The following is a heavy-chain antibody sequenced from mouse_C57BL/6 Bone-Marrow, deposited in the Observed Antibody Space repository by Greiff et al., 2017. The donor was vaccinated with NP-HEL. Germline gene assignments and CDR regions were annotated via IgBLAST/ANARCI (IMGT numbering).Heavy chain of an antibody. CDR3: ARWNYYFDY. CDR1: GYTFTDYY. V-gene: IGHV1-76*01. CDR2: IYPGSGNT. Sequence: VQLQQSGAELVRPGASVKLSCKASGYTFTDYYINWVKQRPGQGLEWIARIYPGSGNTYYNEKFKGKATLTAEKSSSTAYMQLSSLTSEDSAVYFCARWNYYFDYWGQGTTLTVSS. J-gene: IGHJ2*01.